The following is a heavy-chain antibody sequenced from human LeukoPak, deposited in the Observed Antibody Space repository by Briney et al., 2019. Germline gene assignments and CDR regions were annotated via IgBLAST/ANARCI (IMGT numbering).Heavy chain of an antibody. J-gene: IGHJ4*02. D-gene: IGHD3-3*01. Sequence: GGSLRLSCAASGFPFSSYAMSWVRQAPGKGLEGVSAISGSGGSTYYADSVKGRFTISRDNSKNTLYLQMNSLRAEDTAVYYCAKDSEPTYDFWSGYPTWDYWGQGTLVTVSS. CDR1: GFPFSSYA. CDR3: AKDSEPTYDFWSGYPTWDY. CDR2: ISGSGGST. V-gene: IGHV3-23*01.